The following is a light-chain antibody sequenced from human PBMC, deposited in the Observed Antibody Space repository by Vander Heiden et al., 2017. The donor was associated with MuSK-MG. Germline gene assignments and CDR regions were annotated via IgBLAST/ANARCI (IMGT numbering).Light chain of an antibody. CDR3: QQSYSTPWT. V-gene: IGKV1-39*01. CDR2: AAS. Sequence: DIQMTQSPSLSAYVGDRVTITCRASHDITTFLNWYQQKPGKATEVIIFAASTLQSGVPTRFSGSGSGTGFTLTISSLQAEDFATYFYQQSYSTPWTFGRGTKVEIK. CDR1: HDITTF. J-gene: IGKJ1*01.